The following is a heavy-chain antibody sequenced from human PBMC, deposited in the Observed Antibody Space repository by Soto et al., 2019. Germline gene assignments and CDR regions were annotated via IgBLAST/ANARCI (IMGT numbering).Heavy chain of an antibody. V-gene: IGHV4-38-2*01. D-gene: IGHD6-13*01. Sequence: LSLTCVVSGYSISSGYYWGWIRQPPGKGLEWIGSIYHSGTTYYNPSLKSRVTISLDTSRNQFSLKLTSVTAADTAVYYCARSLLTSSWYAGSWGRGTLVTVSS. CDR2: IYHSGTT. J-gene: IGHJ5*02. CDR1: GYSISSGYY. CDR3: ARSLLTSSWYAGS.